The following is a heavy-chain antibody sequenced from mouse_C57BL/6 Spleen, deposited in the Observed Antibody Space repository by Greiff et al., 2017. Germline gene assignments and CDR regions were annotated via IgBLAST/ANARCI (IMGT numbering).Heavy chain of an antibody. V-gene: IGHV14-1*01. J-gene: IGHJ1*03. D-gene: IGHD1-1*01. Sequence: VQLQQSGAELVRPGASVKLSCTASGFNIKDYYMHWVKQRPEQGLEWIGRIDPEDGDTEYAPKFQGKATMTAATSSNTAYLQLSSLTSEDTAVYYCTPSTVVEDWYFDVWGTGTTVTVSS. CDR1: GFNIKDYY. CDR2: IDPEDGDT. CDR3: TPSTVVEDWYFDV.